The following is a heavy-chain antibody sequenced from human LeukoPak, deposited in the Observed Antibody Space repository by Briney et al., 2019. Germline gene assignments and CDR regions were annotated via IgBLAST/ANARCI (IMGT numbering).Heavy chain of an antibody. J-gene: IGHJ3*02. CDR2: ISGSGGST. CDR1: GFTFDDYA. D-gene: IGHD3-10*01. V-gene: IGHV3-23*01. Sequence: PGGSLRLSCAASGFTFDDYATHWVRQAPGKGLEWVSAISGSGGSTYYADSVKGRFTISRDNSKNTLYLQMNSLRAEDTAVYYCARLLYYYGSGSYADAFDIWGQGTMVTVSS. CDR3: ARLLYYYGSGSYADAFDI.